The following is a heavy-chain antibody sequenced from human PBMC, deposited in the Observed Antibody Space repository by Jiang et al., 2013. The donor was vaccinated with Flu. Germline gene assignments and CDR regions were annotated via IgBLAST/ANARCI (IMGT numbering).Heavy chain of an antibody. CDR1: GGSISSGGYY. V-gene: IGHV4-31*03. D-gene: IGHD3-22*01. CDR2: IYYSGST. J-gene: IGHJ4*02. Sequence: PGLVKPSQTLSLTCTVSGGSISSGGYYWSWIRQHPGKGLEWIGYIYYSGSTYYNPSLKSRVTISVDTSKNQFSLKLSSVTAADTAVYYCARGDYYDSSGYHYYFDYWGQGTLVTVSS. CDR3: ARGDYYDSSGYHYYFDY.